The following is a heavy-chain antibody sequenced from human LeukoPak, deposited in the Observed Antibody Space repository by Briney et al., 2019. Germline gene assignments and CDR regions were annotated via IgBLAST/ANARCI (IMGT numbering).Heavy chain of an antibody. J-gene: IGHJ4*02. CDR1: GFTFSSYG. CDR3: ATLPYYYDSSGSYYFDY. Sequence: GGSLRLSCAASGFTFSSYGMHWVRQAPGKRLEWVAFIRYDGSNKYYADSVKGRFTISRDNSKNALYLQMNGLRVEDTAVYYCATLPYYYDSSGSYYFDYWGQGTLVTVSS. CDR2: IRYDGSNK. D-gene: IGHD3-22*01. V-gene: IGHV3-30*02.